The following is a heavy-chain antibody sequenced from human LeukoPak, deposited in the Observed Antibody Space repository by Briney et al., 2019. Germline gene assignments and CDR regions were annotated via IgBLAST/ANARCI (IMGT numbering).Heavy chain of an antibody. J-gene: IGHJ4*02. D-gene: IGHD2-8*01. CDR1: GFTVSSNY. Sequence: GGSLRLSCAASGFTVSSNYMSWVRQAPGKGLEWVSVIYSGGSTYYADSVKGRFTISRDNSKNTLYLQMNSLRAEDTAVYYCARVGGYCINGVCYTEDYYFDYWGQGTLVTVSS. CDR3: ARVGGYCINGVCYTEDYYFDY. CDR2: IYSGGST. V-gene: IGHV3-53*01.